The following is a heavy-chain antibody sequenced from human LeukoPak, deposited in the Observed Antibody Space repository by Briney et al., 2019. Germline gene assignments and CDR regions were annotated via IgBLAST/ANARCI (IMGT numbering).Heavy chain of an antibody. V-gene: IGHV1-3*01. J-gene: IGHJ4*02. CDR2: INAGNGNT. CDR3: ARWRTGYSGYDPFDY. Sequence: GASVKVSCKASGYTFTSYAMHWVRQAPGQRLEWMGWINAGNGNTKYSQKFQGRVTITRDTSASTAYMELSSLRSEDTAVYYCARWRTGYSGYDPFDYWGQGTLVTVSS. CDR1: GYTFTSYA. D-gene: IGHD5-12*01.